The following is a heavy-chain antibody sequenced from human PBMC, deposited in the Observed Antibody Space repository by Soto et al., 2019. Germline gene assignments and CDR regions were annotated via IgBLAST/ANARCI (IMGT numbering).Heavy chain of an antibody. J-gene: IGHJ3*02. CDR3: ARGGSGFGTGGAFDI. Sequence: GESLKISCKGSGYTFTSFWINWVRQMPGKGLEWMGRIDPSDSYTSYSPSFQGHVTISADKSISTAYLQWSSLKASDTAMYYCARGGSGFGTGGAFDIWGQGTMVTVPS. V-gene: IGHV5-10-1*01. CDR2: IDPSDSYT. D-gene: IGHD6-19*01. CDR1: GYTFTSFW.